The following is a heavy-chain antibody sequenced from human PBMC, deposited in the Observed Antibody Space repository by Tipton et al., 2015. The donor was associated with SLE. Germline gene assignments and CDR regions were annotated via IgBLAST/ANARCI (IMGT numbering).Heavy chain of an antibody. CDR3: ARGGSGWSHAFDI. D-gene: IGHD6-19*01. J-gene: IGHJ3*02. CDR2: ISSSGSTI. V-gene: IGHV3-11*04. Sequence: LSLTCTVSGGSISSSSYYWGWIRQAPGKGLEWVSYISSSGSTIYYADSVKGRFTISRDNAKNSLYPQMNSLRAEDTAVYYCARGGSGWSHAFDIWGQGTMVTVSS. CDR1: GGSISSSSYY.